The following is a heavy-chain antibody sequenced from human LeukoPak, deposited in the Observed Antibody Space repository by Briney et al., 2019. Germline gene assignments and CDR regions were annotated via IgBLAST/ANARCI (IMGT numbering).Heavy chain of an antibody. V-gene: IGHV3-23*01. D-gene: IGHD3-10*01. Sequence: AGGSLRLSCAVSGFTFSRFAMSWVRPAPGEGVVGVSASSGSGGSTYYADSVKGRFTISRDNSKNTLYLQMNSLRAEDTAVYYCAKLIAVGDYDYWGQGTLVTVSS. J-gene: IGHJ4*02. CDR1: GFTFSRFA. CDR2: SSGSGGST. CDR3: AKLIAVGDYDY.